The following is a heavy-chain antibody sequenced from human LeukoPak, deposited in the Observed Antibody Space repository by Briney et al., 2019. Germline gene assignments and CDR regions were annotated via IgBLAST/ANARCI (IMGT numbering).Heavy chain of an antibody. D-gene: IGHD3-9*01. V-gene: IGHV3-48*04. CDR2: ISSSGTTI. J-gene: IGHJ4*02. CDR3: ARGLELRYFDWLLSGAY. Sequence: SGGSLRLSCAASGFIFSSYSMNWVRQAPGKGLEWVSYISSSGTTIYYADSVKGRFAISRDNAKNSLYLQMNSLRAEDTAVYYCARGLELRYFDWLLSGAYWGQGTLVTVSS. CDR1: GFIFSSYS.